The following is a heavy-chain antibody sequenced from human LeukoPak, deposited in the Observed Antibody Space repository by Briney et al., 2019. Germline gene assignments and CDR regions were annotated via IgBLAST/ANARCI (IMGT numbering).Heavy chain of an antibody. CDR2: ISGSGGST. J-gene: IGHJ4*02. Sequence: GGSLRLSCAASGFTFSSYGMSWVRQAPGKGLEWVSAISGSGGSTYYADSVKGRFTISRDNSKNTLYLQMNSLRAEDTAVYYCAKVRYCSSTSCYTLYYFDYWGQGTLVTVSS. CDR1: GFTFSSYG. CDR3: AKVRYCSSTSCYTLYYFDY. V-gene: IGHV3-23*01. D-gene: IGHD2-2*02.